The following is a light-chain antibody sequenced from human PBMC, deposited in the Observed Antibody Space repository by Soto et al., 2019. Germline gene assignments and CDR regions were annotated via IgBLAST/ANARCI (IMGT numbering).Light chain of an antibody. CDR3: QHYGGSPSFT. V-gene: IGKV3-20*01. Sequence: EIVLTQSPGTLSLSPGDRATLSCRASQSVSSSYLGWYQQKPGQAPRLLIYGASGRATGIPDRFSGSGSGTDFTLTISRLEPEDCAVYYCQHYGGSPSFTFGPGTKVDIK. CDR1: QSVSSSY. J-gene: IGKJ3*01. CDR2: GAS.